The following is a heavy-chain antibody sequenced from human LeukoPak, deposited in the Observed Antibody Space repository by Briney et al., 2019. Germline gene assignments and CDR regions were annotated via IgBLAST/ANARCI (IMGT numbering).Heavy chain of an antibody. CDR3: ASGRGYCSSTNCRENNDVFDY. CDR2: INPNSGGT. D-gene: IGHD2-2*01. J-gene: IGHJ4*02. CDR1: GYTFTGYY. Sequence: ASVKVSFKSSGYTFTGYYMHWVRQAPGQGLEWMGWINPNSGGTNYAQKFQGRVTMTRDTSISTAYMELSRLRSDDTAVYYCASGRGYCSSTNCRENNDVFDYWGQGTLVTVSS. V-gene: IGHV1-2*02.